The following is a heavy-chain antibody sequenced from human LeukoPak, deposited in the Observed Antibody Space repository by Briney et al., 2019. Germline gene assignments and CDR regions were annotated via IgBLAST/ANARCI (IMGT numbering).Heavy chain of an antibody. CDR3: ARVGTMGWD. Sequence: PGGSLRLSCAASGFTFSSYAMTWVRQAPGKGLEWVSSISGSSRYIYYADSMKGRFTISRDNAKDSLYLQMNSLRAEDTAVYYCARVGTMGWDWGQGTLVTVSS. V-gene: IGHV3-21*01. CDR1: GFTFSSYA. D-gene: IGHD3-10*01. J-gene: IGHJ4*02. CDR2: ISGSSRYI.